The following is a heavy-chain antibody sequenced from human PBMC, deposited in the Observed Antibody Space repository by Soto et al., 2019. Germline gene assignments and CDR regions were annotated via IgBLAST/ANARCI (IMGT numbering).Heavy chain of an antibody. V-gene: IGHV4-39*01. D-gene: IGHD6-13*01. CDR3: ARRAAASNYYYGMDV. CDR1: GGSISSSSYY. Sequence: NPSETLSLTCTVSGGSISSSSYYWGWIRQPPGKGLEWIWSIYYSGSTYYNPSLKSRVTISVDTSKNQFSLKLSSVTAADTAVYYCARRAAASNYYYGMDVWGQGTTVTVSS. J-gene: IGHJ6*02. CDR2: IYYSGST.